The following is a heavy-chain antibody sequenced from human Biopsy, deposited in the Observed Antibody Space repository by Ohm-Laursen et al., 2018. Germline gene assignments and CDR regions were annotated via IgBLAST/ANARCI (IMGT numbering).Heavy chain of an antibody. Sequence: APVKVSCKASGFSFTGYYIHWVRQAPGQGLEWMGWISPKSGDTNYAHKFQGNITMTRDTSMSTAYMEMSRLRCDDTAVYYCALQSVAQMKNFDYWGQGTLVTVYS. CDR3: ALQSVAQMKNFDY. CDR1: GFSFTGYY. J-gene: IGHJ4*02. D-gene: IGHD6-19*01. V-gene: IGHV1-2*02. CDR2: ISPKSGDT.